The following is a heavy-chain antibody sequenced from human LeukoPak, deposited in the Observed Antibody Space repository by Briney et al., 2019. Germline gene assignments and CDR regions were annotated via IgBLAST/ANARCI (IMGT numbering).Heavy chain of an antibody. Sequence: SETLSLTCAVYGGSFSGYYWSWIRQPPGKGLEWIGEINHSGSTNYNPSLKSRVTVSVDTSKNQFSLKLSSVTAADTAVYYCARRGYCSSTSCYVDFDYWGQGTLVTVSS. CDR2: INHSGST. CDR3: ARRGYCSSTSCYVDFDY. D-gene: IGHD2-2*01. CDR1: GGSFSGYY. J-gene: IGHJ4*02. V-gene: IGHV4-34*01.